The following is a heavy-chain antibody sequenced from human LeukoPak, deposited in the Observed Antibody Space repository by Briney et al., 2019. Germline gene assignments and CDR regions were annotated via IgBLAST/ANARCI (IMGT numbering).Heavy chain of an antibody. CDR1: GFIFSNYG. Sequence: GGTLRLSCVASGFIFSNYGMSWVRQVPGKGLEWVSSVRVDGHTTFYADSVKGRFSISRDNSKNTLYLQMNSLRAEDTAVYYCVTAPYGDYYYYMDVWGKGTTVTISS. CDR2: VRVDGHTT. J-gene: IGHJ6*03. CDR3: VTAPYGDYYYYMDV. D-gene: IGHD4-17*01. V-gene: IGHV3-23*01.